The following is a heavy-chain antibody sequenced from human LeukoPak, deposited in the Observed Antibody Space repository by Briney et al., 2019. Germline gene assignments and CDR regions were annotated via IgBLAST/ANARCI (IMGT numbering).Heavy chain of an antibody. V-gene: IGHV4-39*01. D-gene: IGHD3-10*01. CDR2: IYYSGST. CDR1: GGSISSSSYY. J-gene: IGHJ4*02. CDR3: ARRRFDSGNYHYDY. Sequence: PSETLSLTCTVSGGSISSSSYYWAWIRQPPGKGLEWIGYIYYSGSTYYNPSLKSRVTISVDTSKNQFPLKLSSVTAADTAVYYCARRRFDSGNYHYDYWGQGTLVTVSS.